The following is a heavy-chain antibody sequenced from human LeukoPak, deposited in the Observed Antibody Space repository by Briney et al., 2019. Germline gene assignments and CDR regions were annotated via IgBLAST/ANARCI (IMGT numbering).Heavy chain of an antibody. V-gene: IGHV3-23*01. J-gene: IGHJ4*02. CDR1: GXTFSSYV. Sequence: PGRSLRLSCAASGXTFSSYVMNWVRQAPGKGREWVSGISSSGGSTYYADSVRGRFTISRDNSKNTLYLQLNSLRAEDTAVYYCASGMGGSYYLNYWGQGTLVTVSS. CDR2: ISSSGGST. CDR3: ASGMGGSYYLNY. D-gene: IGHD1-26*01.